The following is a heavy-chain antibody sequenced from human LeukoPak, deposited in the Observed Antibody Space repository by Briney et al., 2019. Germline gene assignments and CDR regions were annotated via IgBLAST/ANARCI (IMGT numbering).Heavy chain of an antibody. CDR3: ARLSQQLVKPPRDYYYMDG. CDR1: GGSISGHY. J-gene: IGHJ6*03. V-gene: IGHV4-59*11. CDR2: IHYSGST. Sequence: SETLSLTCSVSGGSISGHYWTWIRQPPGKGLEWIGQIHYSGSTNYNPSLKSRVTISVNKSKNQFSLKLSSVTAAETAVYYCARLSQQLVKPPRDYYYMDGGSEGTTVTVS. D-gene: IGHD6-13*01.